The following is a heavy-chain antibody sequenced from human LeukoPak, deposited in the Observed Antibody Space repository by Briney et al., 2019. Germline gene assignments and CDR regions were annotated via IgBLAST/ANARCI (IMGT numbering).Heavy chain of an antibody. J-gene: IGHJ4*02. Sequence: QTGGSLRLSCAASGFTFSSYAMHWVRQAPGKGLEWVAVISYDGSNKYYADSVKGRFTISRDNSKNTLYLQMNSLRAEDTAVYYCARDLEAGVDYWGQGTLVTVSS. CDR1: GFTFSSYA. CDR2: ISYDGSNK. D-gene: IGHD1-1*01. CDR3: ARDLEAGVDY. V-gene: IGHV3-30*04.